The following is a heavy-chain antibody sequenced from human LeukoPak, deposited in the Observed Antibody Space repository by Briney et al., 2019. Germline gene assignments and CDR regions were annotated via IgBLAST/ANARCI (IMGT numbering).Heavy chain of an antibody. V-gene: IGHV1-8*01. D-gene: IGHD6-19*01. J-gene: IGHJ4*02. CDR3: ASPHDSSGWYYFDY. CDR2: MNPNSGNT. CDR1: GYTFTSYD. Sequence: GGPVKVSFKASGYTFTSYDINWVRRATGQGLEWMGWMNPNSGNTGYSQKFQGRVTMTRNTSISTAYMELSSLRSEDTAVYYCASPHDSSGWYYFDYWGQGTLVTVSS.